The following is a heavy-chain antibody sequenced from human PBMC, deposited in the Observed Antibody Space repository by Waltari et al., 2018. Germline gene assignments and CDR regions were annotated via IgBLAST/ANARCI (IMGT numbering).Heavy chain of an antibody. V-gene: IGHV3-53*01. D-gene: IGHD3-22*01. Sequence: EVQLVESGGGLIQPGGSLRLSCAASGFSVSSNYMNWVRQAPGKGLEGVSVICSGGTTFYADSVKGRFTVSRDIHKKTVYLQLNDVGVDDTAVYFCAASTYFYDTSGYYFFDCWGQGTLVSVSS. J-gene: IGHJ4*02. CDR1: GFSVSSNY. CDR3: AASTYFYDTSGYYFFDC. CDR2: ICSGGTT.